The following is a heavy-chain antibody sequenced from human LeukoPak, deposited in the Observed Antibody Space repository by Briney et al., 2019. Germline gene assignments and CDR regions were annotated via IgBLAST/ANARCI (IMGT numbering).Heavy chain of an antibody. CDR1: KFTFSSYW. CDR2: INSDGSST. J-gene: IGHJ2*01. V-gene: IGHV3-74*01. CDR3: TRGLGLWYFDL. D-gene: IGHD7-27*01. Sequence: GGSLRLSCAASKFTFSSYWMHWVRQAPGKGLVWVSHINSDGSSTNYADSVKGRFTISRDNAKNTLYLQMNSLRAEDTAVYYCTRGLGLWYFDLWGRGTLVTVSS.